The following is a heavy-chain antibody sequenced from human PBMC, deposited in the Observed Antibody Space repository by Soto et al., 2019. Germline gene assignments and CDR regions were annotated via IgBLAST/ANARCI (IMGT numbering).Heavy chain of an antibody. V-gene: IGHV1-69*13. CDR1: GGTFNIYT. Sequence: SVKVSCKPSGGTFNIYTFNWVRQAPGQGLEWMGGIIPIFGTATYAQKFQGRVTITAEDATSTAYMEMRALRSEDTAVYYCARGVSGSYSSPLDRWGQGTLVT. CDR3: ARGVSGSYSSPLDR. CDR2: IIPIFGTA. J-gene: IGHJ5*02. D-gene: IGHD3-10*01.